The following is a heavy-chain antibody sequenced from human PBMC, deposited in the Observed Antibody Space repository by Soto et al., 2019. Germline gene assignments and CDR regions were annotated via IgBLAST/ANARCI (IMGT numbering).Heavy chain of an antibody. CDR3: ARVSPPYYYDSSGSTRGNNWFDP. Sequence: SVKGSFKASGGAFSSYAISLVRQAPGQGLEWIAAIIPIFGTANYAQKFQGRVTITADESTSTAYMELSSLRSEDTAVYYCARVSPPYYYDSSGSTRGNNWFDPWGQGTLVTVSS. D-gene: IGHD3-22*01. J-gene: IGHJ5*02. CDR2: IIPIFGTA. CDR1: GGAFSSYA. V-gene: IGHV1-69*13.